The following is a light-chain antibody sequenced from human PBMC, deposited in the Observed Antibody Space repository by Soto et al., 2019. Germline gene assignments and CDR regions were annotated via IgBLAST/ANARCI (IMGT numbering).Light chain of an antibody. V-gene: IGLV2-8*01. CDR1: SSDVGGYNC. J-gene: IGLJ2*01. Sequence: QSALTQPPSASGSPGQSVTISCTGPSSDVGGYNCVSWYQQHPGKAPKLMIYEVSKRPSGVPDRFSGFKSGNTASLTVSGLQAEDEADYYCSSYAGSNIPVVFGGGTKLTVL. CDR2: EVS. CDR3: SSYAGSNIPVV.